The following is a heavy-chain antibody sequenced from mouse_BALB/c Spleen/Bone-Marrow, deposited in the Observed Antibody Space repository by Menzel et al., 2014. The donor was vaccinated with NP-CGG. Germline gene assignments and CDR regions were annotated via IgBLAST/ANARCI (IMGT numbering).Heavy chain of an antibody. D-gene: IGHD1-1*01. CDR2: IDPENGNT. V-gene: IGHV14-1*02. J-gene: IGHJ4*01. CDR1: GFNIKDYY. CDR3: ARSYYYGSGLYAMDY. Sequence: EVQGVESGAELVRPGALVKLSCKASGFNIKDYYMHWVKQRPEQGLEWIGWIDPENGNTIYDPKFQGKASITADTSSNTAYLQLSSLTSEDTAVYYCARSYYYGSGLYAMDYWGQGTSVTVSS.